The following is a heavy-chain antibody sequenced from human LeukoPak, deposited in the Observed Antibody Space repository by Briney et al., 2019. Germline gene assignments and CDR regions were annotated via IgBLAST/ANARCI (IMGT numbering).Heavy chain of an antibody. Sequence: RASETLSLTCAVYGGSFSGYYWSWIRQPAGKGLESIGRIYSSGSTNYNPSLESRVTMSVDTTKNQFSLKLSSVTAADTAVYYCARERGSSWSLDYWGQGTLVTVSS. V-gene: IGHV4-4*07. CDR1: GGSFSGYY. J-gene: IGHJ4*02. D-gene: IGHD6-6*01. CDR2: IYSSGST. CDR3: ARERGSSWSLDY.